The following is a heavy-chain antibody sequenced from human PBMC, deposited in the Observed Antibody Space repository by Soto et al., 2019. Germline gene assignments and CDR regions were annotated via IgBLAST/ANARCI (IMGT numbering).Heavy chain of an antibody. D-gene: IGHD3-22*01. Sequence: LSLTCTVSGGSGSSGSYYWSWLRQPPGKGLEWIGYIYYSGSTNYNPSLKSRVTISVDTSKNQFSLKLSSVTAADTAVYYCARDGAYYYDSSGPGYFAYWGQETLVSVAS. J-gene: IGHJ4*02. V-gene: IGHV4-61*01. CDR1: GGSGSSGSYY. CDR2: IYYSGST. CDR3: ARDGAYYYDSSGPGYFAY.